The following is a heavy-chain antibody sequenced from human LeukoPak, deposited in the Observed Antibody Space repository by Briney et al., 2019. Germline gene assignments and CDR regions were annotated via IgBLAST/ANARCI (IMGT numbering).Heavy chain of an antibody. CDR1: GGSISSGSYY. CDR3: ARGGLLRDIDY. D-gene: IGHD1-26*01. Sequence: SQTLSLTCTVSGGSISSGSYYWSWIRQPAGKGLEWIGRINTSGSTNYNPSLKSRVTISVDTSKNQFSLKLSSVTAADTAVYYYARGGLLRDIDYWGQGTLVTVSS. J-gene: IGHJ4*02. V-gene: IGHV4-61*02. CDR2: INTSGST.